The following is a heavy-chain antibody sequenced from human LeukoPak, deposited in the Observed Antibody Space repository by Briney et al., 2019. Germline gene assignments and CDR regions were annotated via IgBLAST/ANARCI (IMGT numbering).Heavy chain of an antibody. J-gene: IGHJ4*02. CDR3: AREERRDGYNYFDY. D-gene: IGHD5-24*01. CDR2: IIPIFGTA. CDR1: GYTFTGYY. Sequence: SVKVSCKASGYTFTGYYMHWVRQAPGQRLEWMGRIIPIFGTANYAQKFQGRVTITTDESTSTAYMELSSLRSEDTAVYYCAREERRDGYNYFDYWGQGTLVTVSS. V-gene: IGHV1-69*05.